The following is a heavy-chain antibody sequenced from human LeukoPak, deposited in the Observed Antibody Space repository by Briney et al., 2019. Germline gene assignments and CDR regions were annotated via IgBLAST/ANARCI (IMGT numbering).Heavy chain of an antibody. D-gene: IGHD3-10*01. V-gene: IGHV4-39*07. CDR1: GGSISSSSYY. J-gene: IGHJ4*02. CDR2: IYYSGST. Sequence: KSSETLSLTCTVSGGSISSSSYYWGWIRQPPGKGLEWIGSIYYSGSTYYNPSLKSRVTISVDTSKNQFSLKLSSVTAADTAVYYCAREYYYGSGSYFDYWGQGTLVTVSS. CDR3: AREYYYGSGSYFDY.